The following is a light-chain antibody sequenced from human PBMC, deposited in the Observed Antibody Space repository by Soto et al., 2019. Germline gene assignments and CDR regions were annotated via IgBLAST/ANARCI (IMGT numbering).Light chain of an antibody. Sequence: EIVMTQSPATLSVSPGERATLSCRASQSVGSNLAWYQQKPGQAPRLLIYGASTRTTAIPARFSGSGSGTECTLTISSLQSEDFAVYYCQHYNNWPPYAFGKGTKLEIK. J-gene: IGKJ2*01. CDR2: GAS. CDR3: QHYNNWPPYA. CDR1: QSVGSN. V-gene: IGKV3-15*01.